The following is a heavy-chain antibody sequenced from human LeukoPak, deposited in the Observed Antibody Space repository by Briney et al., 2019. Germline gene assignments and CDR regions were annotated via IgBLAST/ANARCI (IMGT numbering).Heavy chain of an antibody. CDR2: ISGNGHGT. Sequence: GGSLRLSCAASGFSFSSHAMHWVRQAPGKGLEYVSAISGNGHGTWYRDSVKGRFSISRDNSEQILYLQMGSLRAEDMAVYFCARASITASGPHDVYDIWGRGTMVTVSS. D-gene: IGHD6-13*01. CDR3: ARASITASGPHDVYDI. V-gene: IGHV3-64*02. CDR1: GFSFSSHA. J-gene: IGHJ3*02.